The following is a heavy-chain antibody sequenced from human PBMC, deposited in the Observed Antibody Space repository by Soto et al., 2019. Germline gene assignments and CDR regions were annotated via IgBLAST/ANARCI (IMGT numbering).Heavy chain of an antibody. CDR3: ARGGNMVRGVSNWFDP. V-gene: IGHV1-69*01. CDR2: IIPIFGTA. J-gene: IGHJ5*02. Sequence: QVQLVQSGAEVKKPGSSVKVSCKASGGTFSSYAISWVRQAPGQGLEWMGGIIPIFGTANYAQKFQGRVTIKADESTSTAYMELRSLRSVDTAVYYCARGGNMVRGVSNWFDPWGQGTLVTVSS. CDR1: GGTFSSYA. D-gene: IGHD3-10*01.